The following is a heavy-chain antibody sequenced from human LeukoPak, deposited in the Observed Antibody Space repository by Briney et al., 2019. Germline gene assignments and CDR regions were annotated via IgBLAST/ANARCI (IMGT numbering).Heavy chain of an antibody. CDR1: GFTFSSYS. CDR2: ISSSSSYI. Sequence: PGGSLRLSCAASGFTFSSYSMNWVRQAPGKGLEWVSSISSSSSYIYYADSVKGRFTISRDNAKNSLYLQMNSLRAEDTAVYYCARDQGNRGYSYGLDCWGQGTLVTVSS. D-gene: IGHD5-18*01. V-gene: IGHV3-21*01. CDR3: ARDQGNRGYSYGLDC. J-gene: IGHJ4*02.